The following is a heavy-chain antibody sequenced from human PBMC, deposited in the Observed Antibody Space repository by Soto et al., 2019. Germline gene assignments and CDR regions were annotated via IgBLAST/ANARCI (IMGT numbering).Heavy chain of an antibody. CDR3: AKDPYDILTGYYILFDY. CDR1: GFTFSSYA. J-gene: IGHJ4*02. Sequence: GGSLILSCAASGFTFSSYAMSWVRQAPGKGLEWVSAISGSGGSTYYADSVKGRFTISRDNSKNTLYLQMNSLRAEDTAVYYCAKDPYDILTGYYILFDYWGQGTLVTVSS. V-gene: IGHV3-23*01. CDR2: ISGSGGST. D-gene: IGHD3-9*01.